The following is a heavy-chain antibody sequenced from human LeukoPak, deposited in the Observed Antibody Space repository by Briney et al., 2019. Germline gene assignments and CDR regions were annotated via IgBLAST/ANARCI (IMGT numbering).Heavy chain of an antibody. V-gene: IGHV1-69*05. J-gene: IGHJ2*01. CDR2: IIPIFGTA. CDR3: ARVTRDTAMVTHWYFDL. Sequence: SVKVSCKASGGTFSSYAISWVRQAPGQGLEWMGEIIPIFGTANYAQKVQGRATITTDESTSTAYMELSSLRSEDTAVYYCARVTRDTAMVTHWYFDLWGRGTLVTVSS. CDR1: GGTFSSYA. D-gene: IGHD5-18*01.